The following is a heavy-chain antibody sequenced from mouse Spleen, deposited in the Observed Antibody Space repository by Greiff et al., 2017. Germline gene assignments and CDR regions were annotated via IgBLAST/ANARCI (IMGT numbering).Heavy chain of an antibody. J-gene: IGHJ3*01. V-gene: IGHV5-9*04. CDR2: ISSGGGNT. Sequence: EVKLMESGGGLVKLGGSLKLSCAASGFTFSSYAMSWVRQTPEKRLEWVATISSGGGNTYYPDSVKGRFTISRDNAKNTLYLQMSSLKSEDTAMYYCARPHYYGSSWFAYWGQGTLVTVSA. CDR3: ARPHYYGSSWFAY. CDR1: GFTFSSYA. D-gene: IGHD1-1*01.